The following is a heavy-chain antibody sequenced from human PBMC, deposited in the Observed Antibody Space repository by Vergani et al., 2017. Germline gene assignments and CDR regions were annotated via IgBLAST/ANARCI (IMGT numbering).Heavy chain of an antibody. V-gene: IGHV1-58*01. CDR1: GFTFTSSA. J-gene: IGHJ6*02. CDR3: AADITGVDYYDSSGYFTYGMDV. Sequence: QMQLVQSGPEVKKPGTSVKVSCKASGFTFTSSAVQWVRQARGQRLEWIGWIVVGSGNTNYAQKFQERVTITRDKSTSTAYMELSSLRSEDTAVYYCAADITGVDYYDSSGYFTYGMDVWGQGTTVTVSS. D-gene: IGHD3-22*01. CDR2: IVVGSGNT.